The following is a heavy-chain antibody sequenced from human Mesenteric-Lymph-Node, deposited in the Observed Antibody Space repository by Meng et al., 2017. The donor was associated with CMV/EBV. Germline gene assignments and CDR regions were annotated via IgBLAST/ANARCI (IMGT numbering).Heavy chain of an antibody. Sequence: TITISCKGSGYSFTDYWIGCMRQMHGKDLEWMGIIYPGDSDTRYSPSFQGQVTISADKSISTAYLQWSSLKASDTALYYCARPGGVWGQGTLVTVSS. V-gene: IGHV5-51*01. CDR1: GYSFTDYW. CDR3: ARPGGV. CDR2: IYPGDSDT. D-gene: IGHD3-10*01. J-gene: IGHJ4*02.